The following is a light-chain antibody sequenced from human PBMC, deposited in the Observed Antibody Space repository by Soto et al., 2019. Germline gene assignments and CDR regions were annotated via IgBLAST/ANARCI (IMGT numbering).Light chain of an antibody. V-gene: IGKV3-20*01. J-gene: IGKJ4*01. CDR2: GEF. CDR1: QSVSYTF. CDR3: QQYGTSPLS. Sequence: EIVLTQSPGTLSLAPGERATLSCRASQSVSYTFLAWYHQKPGQAPRLLIHGEFSRATGLPDRFSGSGSGTDFTLTIITLEHEGSAVYHCQQYGTSPLSFGGGPKVEIK.